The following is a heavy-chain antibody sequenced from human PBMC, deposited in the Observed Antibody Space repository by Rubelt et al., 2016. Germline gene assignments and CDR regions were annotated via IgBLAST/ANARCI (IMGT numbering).Heavy chain of an antibody. Sequence: QVQLVQSGAEVKKPGASVKVSCKASGYTFTSYAMHWVRQAPGQRLEWMGWINAGNGNTKYSQKFPGSVTITRDTSASTAYMELSSLRSEDTAVYYCARDILTGYVYYYYYGMDVWGQGTTVTVSS. CDR1: GYTFTSYA. CDR2: INAGNGNT. D-gene: IGHD3-9*01. J-gene: IGHJ6*02. CDR3: ARDILTGYVYYYYYGMDV. V-gene: IGHV1-3*01.